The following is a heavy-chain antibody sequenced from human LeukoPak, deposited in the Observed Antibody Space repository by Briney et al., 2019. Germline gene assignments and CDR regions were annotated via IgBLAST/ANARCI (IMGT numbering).Heavy chain of an antibody. D-gene: IGHD1-14*01. CDR2: ISSNGDNT. V-gene: IGHV3-64*01. CDR1: GFTFSSYA. J-gene: IGHJ4*02. Sequence: GGSLRLSCTVSGFTFSSYAMYWVRQAPGKGLEYVSAISSNGDNTYYANSVKGRFTISRDNSKNTLYLQMGSLRDEDMAVYYCARILGLTLDYWGQGTLVTVSS. CDR3: ARILGLTLDY.